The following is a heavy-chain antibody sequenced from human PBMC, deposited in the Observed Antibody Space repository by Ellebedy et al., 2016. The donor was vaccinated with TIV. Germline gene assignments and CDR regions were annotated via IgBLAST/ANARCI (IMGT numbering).Heavy chain of an antibody. J-gene: IGHJ3*01. CDR3: ARASGRYCSGTSCYADAFDF. V-gene: IGHV1-8*01. D-gene: IGHD2-2*01. Sequence: ASVKVSCKASGYTFTNYDFNWVRRATGQVLEWMGWMNPNSGYTGYAQKFQGRVTMTRNTSISTAYMELSSLRSEDTAVYYCARASGRYCSGTSCYADAFDFWGQGTLVTVSS. CDR2: MNPNSGYT. CDR1: GYTFTNYD.